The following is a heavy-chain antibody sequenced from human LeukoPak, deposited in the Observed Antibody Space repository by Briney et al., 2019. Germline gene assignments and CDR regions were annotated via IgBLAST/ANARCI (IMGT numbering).Heavy chain of an antibody. J-gene: IGHJ4*02. D-gene: IGHD3/OR15-3a*01. V-gene: IGHV3-43*01. Sequence: GGSLRLSCAASGFTFKGYSMDWVRQAPREGVGGFSLISWDAGSTPYPHSVKGPFTISRQNSKNSLYLPMNSPRTEDTALYYCAKDDRGTGGYDYWGQGTLVTVSS. CDR3: AKDDRGTGGYDY. CDR2: ISWDAGST. CDR1: GFTFKGYS.